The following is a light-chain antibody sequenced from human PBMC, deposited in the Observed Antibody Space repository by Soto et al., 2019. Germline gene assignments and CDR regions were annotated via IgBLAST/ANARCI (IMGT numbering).Light chain of an antibody. Sequence: EVVLTQSPVTLSLSPGERATLSCRASQNINNYLAWYQQKPGQPPRLLIYDAFNRATGIPARFSGSGSGTDFILTISSLEPEDFGVYYFQQRNNWVTFGGGTKVEIK. CDR3: QQRNNWVT. J-gene: IGKJ4*01. V-gene: IGKV3-11*01. CDR1: QNINNY. CDR2: DAF.